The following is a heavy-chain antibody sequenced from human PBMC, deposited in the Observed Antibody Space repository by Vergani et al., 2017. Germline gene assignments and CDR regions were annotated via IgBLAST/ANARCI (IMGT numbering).Heavy chain of an antibody. CDR3: AKERAFFSGGAFDY. CDR1: GGSFSGYY. V-gene: IGHV3-23*01. D-gene: IGHD3-16*01. CDR2: ISGSGGTT. J-gene: IGHJ4*02. Sequence: VQLQQWGAGLLKPSETLSLTCAVYGGSFSGYYWSWIRQPPGKGLEWVSAISGSGGTTYYADSVKGRFTISRDNSKDTLFLHMNSLRAEDTAVYYCAKERAFFSGGAFDYWGQGTLVTVSS.